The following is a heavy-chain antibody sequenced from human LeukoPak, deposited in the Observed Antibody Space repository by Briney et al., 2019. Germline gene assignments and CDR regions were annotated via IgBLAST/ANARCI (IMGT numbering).Heavy chain of an antibody. D-gene: IGHD6-19*01. CDR1: GYTFTGYY. CDR3: ARASSGWYFDY. CDR2: INPNSGGT. Sequence: GASVKVSCKASGYTFTGYYMHWVRQAPGQGLEWMEWINPNSGGTNYAQKFQGRVTMTRDTSISTAYMELSSLRSEGTAVYYCARASSGWYFDYWGQGTLVTVSS. V-gene: IGHV1-2*02. J-gene: IGHJ4*02.